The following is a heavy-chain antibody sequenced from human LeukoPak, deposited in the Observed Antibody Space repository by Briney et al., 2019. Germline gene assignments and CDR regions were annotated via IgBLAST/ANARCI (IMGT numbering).Heavy chain of an antibody. V-gene: IGHV3-9*01. J-gene: IGHJ4*02. CDR2: ISWNSGYI. D-gene: IGHD1-20*01. CDR3: AKGSGYNWNAFDH. CDR1: GFTFDDYA. Sequence: GGSLRLSCAASGFTFDDYAMHWVRQGPGKGLEWVSGISWNSGYIDQADSVKGRFTISRDNAKNSLYQQMNSLRPEDTALYYCAKGSGYNWNAFDHWGQGTLVTVSS.